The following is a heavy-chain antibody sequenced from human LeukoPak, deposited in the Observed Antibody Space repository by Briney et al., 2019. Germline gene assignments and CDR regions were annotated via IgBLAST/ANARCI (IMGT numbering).Heavy chain of an antibody. D-gene: IGHD2/OR15-2a*01. CDR2: ISGGSGNT. CDR3: AKDVEVFYVLTDFSPYGMDV. Sequence: GGSLRLSCTASGFTFSNYAMSWVRQAPGKGLEWVSSISGGSGNTYYADSVKGRFTISRDKSKKTLYLQMNSLRAEDTAIYYCAKDVEVFYVLTDFSPYGMDVWGQGTTVTVSS. CDR1: GFTFSNYA. V-gene: IGHV3-23*01. J-gene: IGHJ6*02.